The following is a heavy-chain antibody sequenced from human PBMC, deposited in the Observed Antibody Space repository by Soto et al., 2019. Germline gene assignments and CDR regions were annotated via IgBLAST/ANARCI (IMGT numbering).Heavy chain of an antibody. Sequence: QVQLVESGGRVVQAGTSLRVSCAASGFSFGSSSMHWGRQAPGGGPEWVASISSDGRKTYYSESAKGRFTISRDNSKNIVHLEMDSLRLYDTAIYFCARDPGVDFWSGVFDPWGQGTVVTVSS. CDR2: ISSDGRKT. D-gene: IGHD3-3*01. CDR1: GFSFGSSS. J-gene: IGHJ5*02. V-gene: IGHV3-30*04. CDR3: ARDPGVDFWSGVFDP.